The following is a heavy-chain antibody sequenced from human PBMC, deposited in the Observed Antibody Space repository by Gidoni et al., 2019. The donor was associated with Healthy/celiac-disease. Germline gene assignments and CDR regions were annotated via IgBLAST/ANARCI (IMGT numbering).Heavy chain of an antibody. V-gene: IGHV4-31*03. Sequence: QVQLQESGPGLVKPSQTLSLTCTVSGGSISSGGYYWIWIRQHPGKGLEWIGYIYYSGSTYYNPSLKSRVTISVDTSKNQFSLKLSSVTAADTAVYYCARVLGTYYDFWSGYYWFDPWGQGTLVTVSS. J-gene: IGHJ5*02. CDR1: GGSISSGGYY. CDR3: ARVLGTYYDFWSGYYWFDP. CDR2: IYYSGST. D-gene: IGHD3-3*01.